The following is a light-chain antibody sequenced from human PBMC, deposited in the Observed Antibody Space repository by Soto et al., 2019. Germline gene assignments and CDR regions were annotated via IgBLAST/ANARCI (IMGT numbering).Light chain of an antibody. CDR3: EQYSTFPYT. CDR2: KTS. J-gene: IGKJ2*01. V-gene: IGKV1-5*03. CDR1: QSVSNW. Sequence: DIQMTQSPSTLSASVGDRVTITCRASQSVSNWLAWYQQKPGKAPNLLIYKTSDLDSGVPSRFSGSGSGTXXXXXXXXXXXXXFATYYCEQYSTFPYTFGQGTKLEI.